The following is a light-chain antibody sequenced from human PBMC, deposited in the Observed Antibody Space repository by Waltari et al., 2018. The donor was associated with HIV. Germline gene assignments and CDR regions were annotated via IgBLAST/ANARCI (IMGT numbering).Light chain of an antibody. CDR2: ANN. J-gene: IGLJ3*02. V-gene: IGLV1-47*01. Sequence: QSVLTQPLSASGTPGQRVTISCSGSSSHIGDFSVSWYQHLPGAAPKLLIYANNQRPAGFPGRFSGSRSGTCASLAISGLRSEDEAVYSCAVWDDSLRGGVFGGGTKLTVL. CDR1: SSHIGDFS. CDR3: AVWDDSLRGGV.